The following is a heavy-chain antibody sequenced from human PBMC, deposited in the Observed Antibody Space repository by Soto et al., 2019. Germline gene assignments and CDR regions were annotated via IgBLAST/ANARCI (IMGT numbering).Heavy chain of an antibody. CDR2: IIPISGTA. Sequence: QVQLVQSGGEVKKPGSSVKVSCKASGGTFSSYAISWVRQAPGQGLEWMGGIIPISGTANYAQKFQGIVTITADKSTSNAYMELSSLKSEDTAVYYCARSQGSSTSLEIYYYYYYGRDVWGQGTTVTVSS. CDR1: GGTFSSYA. D-gene: IGHD2-2*01. CDR3: ARSQGSSTSLEIYYYYYYGRDV. J-gene: IGHJ6*02. V-gene: IGHV1-69*06.